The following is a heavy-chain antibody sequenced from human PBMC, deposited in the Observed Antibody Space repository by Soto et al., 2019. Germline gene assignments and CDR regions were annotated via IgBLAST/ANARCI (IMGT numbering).Heavy chain of an antibody. D-gene: IGHD2-15*01. CDR1: GGSISSSSYY. V-gene: IGHV4-39*01. J-gene: IGHJ3*02. CDR3: ASGQLGYCSGGSCIDAFDI. Sequence: PETLSLTCTVSGGSISSSSYYWGWIRQPPGKGLEWIGSIYYSGSTYYNPSLKSRVTISVDTSKNQFSLKLSSVTAADTAVYYCASGQLGYCSGGSCIDAFDIWGQGTMVTVSS. CDR2: IYYSGST.